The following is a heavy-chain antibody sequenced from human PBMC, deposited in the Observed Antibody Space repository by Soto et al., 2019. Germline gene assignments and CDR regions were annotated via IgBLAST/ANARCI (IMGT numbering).Heavy chain of an antibody. D-gene: IGHD1-20*01. Sequence: GGSLRLSCAASGFTFSSYEMNWVRQAPGKGLEWVSYISSSGSTIYYADSVKGRFTISRDNAKNSLYLQMNSLRAEDTAVYYCARDRPYNWRVHYYYGMDVWGQGTTVTVSS. CDR1: GFTFSSYE. CDR2: ISSSGSTI. J-gene: IGHJ6*02. V-gene: IGHV3-48*03. CDR3: ARDRPYNWRVHYYYGMDV.